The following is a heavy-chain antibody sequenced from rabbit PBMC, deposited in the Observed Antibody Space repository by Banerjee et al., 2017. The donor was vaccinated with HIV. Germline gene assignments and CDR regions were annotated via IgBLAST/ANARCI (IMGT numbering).Heavy chain of an antibody. Sequence: QSLEESGGDLVKPGASLTLTCTASGFSFSGGYYMCWVRQAPGKGPEWIACIYAGSSGSTYYASWAKGRFTISKTSSTTVTLQMTSLTAADTATYFCARDSAAGGAGYGYGFDLWGQGTLVTVS. J-gene: IGHJ4*01. CDR1: GFSFSGGYY. V-gene: IGHV1S40*01. CDR2: IYAGSSGST. D-gene: IGHD6-1*01. CDR3: ARDSAAGGAGYGYGFDL.